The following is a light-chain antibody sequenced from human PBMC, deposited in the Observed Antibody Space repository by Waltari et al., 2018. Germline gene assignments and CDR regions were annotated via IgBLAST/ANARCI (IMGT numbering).Light chain of an antibody. Sequence: VLTQSPGTLSLSPGERATLSCRASQSLTKRYLAWYQQKPGQTPRLLIYGASSRAAGIPDRFSGSGSGTDCTLTISRLEPDDFAVYYCQQYGSSVMYTFGQGTKLEIK. CDR1: QSLTKRY. V-gene: IGKV3-20*01. CDR2: GAS. CDR3: QQYGSSVMYT. J-gene: IGKJ2*01.